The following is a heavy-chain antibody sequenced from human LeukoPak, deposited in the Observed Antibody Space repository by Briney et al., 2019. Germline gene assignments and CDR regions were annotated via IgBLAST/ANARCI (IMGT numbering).Heavy chain of an antibody. CDR3: ARDRLTTVTTFHFDY. CDR2: IKHDGSEI. D-gene: IGHD4-17*01. J-gene: IGHJ4*02. CDR1: GFTFSNYW. V-gene: IGHV3-7*01. Sequence: GGSLRLSCAASGFTFSNYWMDWVRQAPGKGLEWVANIKHDGSEIYYVDSVKGRSTISRDTAKDSLYLQMNSLRAEDTAVYYCARDRLTTVTTFHFDYWGQGTLVTVSS.